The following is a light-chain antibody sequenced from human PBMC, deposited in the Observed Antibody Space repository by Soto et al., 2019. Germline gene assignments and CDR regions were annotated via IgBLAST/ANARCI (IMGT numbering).Light chain of an antibody. Sequence: SSLSASVGDRVTITCRASQSISSYLNWYQQKPGKAPKVLIYAASSLQSGIPSRFSGSGSGTDFTLTISSLQPEDFATYYCQQSYSIPWTFGQGTKVDIK. CDR1: QSISSY. CDR2: AAS. J-gene: IGKJ1*01. CDR3: QQSYSIPWT. V-gene: IGKV1-39*01.